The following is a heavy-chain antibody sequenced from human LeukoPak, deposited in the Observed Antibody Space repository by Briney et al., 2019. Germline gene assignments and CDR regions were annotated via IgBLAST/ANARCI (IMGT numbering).Heavy chain of an antibody. V-gene: IGHV3-23*01. J-gene: IGHJ6*02. CDR2: IGGSGGST. CDR3: AKVGNYGFFMDV. CDR1: GFTFSSYA. D-gene: IGHD4-11*01. Sequence: GSLRLSCAASGFTFSSYAMSWVRQAPGKGLEWVSAIGGSGGSTYCADSVKGRFTISRDNSKNTPYLQMNSLRAEDTAVYYCAKVGNYGFFMDVWGQGTTVTVSS.